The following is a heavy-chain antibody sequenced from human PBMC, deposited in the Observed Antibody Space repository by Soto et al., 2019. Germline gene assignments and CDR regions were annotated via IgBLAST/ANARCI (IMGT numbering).Heavy chain of an antibody. CDR3: AREGLVSSRFFDY. V-gene: IGHV3-21*01. J-gene: IGHJ4*02. D-gene: IGHD3-10*01. Sequence: GGSLRLSCAASGFTFSSYSMNWVRQAPGKGLEWVSSISSSSSYIYYADSVKGRFTISRDNAKNSLYLQMNSLRAEDTAVYYCAREGLVSSRFFDYWGQGTLVTASS. CDR1: GFTFSSYS. CDR2: ISSSSSYI.